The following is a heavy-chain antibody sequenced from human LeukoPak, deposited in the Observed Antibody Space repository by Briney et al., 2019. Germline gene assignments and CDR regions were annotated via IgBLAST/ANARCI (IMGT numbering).Heavy chain of an antibody. V-gene: IGHV4-34*01. D-gene: IGHD1-26*01. J-gene: IGHJ2*01. CDR1: GGSFSGYY. CDR2: IYHSGST. CDR3: ARGDGRSGSYYWYFDL. Sequence: SETLSLTCAVYGGSFSGYYWSWIRQPPGKGLEWIGEIYHSGSTNYNPSLKSRVTISVDTSKNQFSLKLSSVTAADTAVYYCARGDGRSGSYYWYFDLWGRGTLVTVSS.